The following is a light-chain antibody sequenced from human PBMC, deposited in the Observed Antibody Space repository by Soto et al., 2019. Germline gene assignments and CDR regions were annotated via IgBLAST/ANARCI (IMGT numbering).Light chain of an antibody. V-gene: IGLV2-14*03. J-gene: IGLJ1*01. CDR2: GVS. CDR1: SSDDGGYNY. CDR3: SSYTRSSAYG. Sequence: QSLLTQPASVSVSPGQSITISCAGTSSDDGGYNYVSWYQQHPGKAPKLMLCGVSNRPSGVSSRFSGSKSGNTASLTICGLQAEDEAEYYCSSYTRSSAYGFGTGTKVTV.